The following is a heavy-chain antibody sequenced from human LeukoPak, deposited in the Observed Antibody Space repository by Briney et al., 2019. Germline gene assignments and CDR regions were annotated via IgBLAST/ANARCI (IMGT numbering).Heavy chain of an antibody. CDR1: GFTFSNYA. D-gene: IGHD3-3*01. Sequence: GSLRLSCVASGFTFSNYAMSWVRQAPGKGLEWVSAISGSGGSTYYADSVKGRFTISRDNSKNTLYLQMNSLRAEDTAVYYCAKDNDYDFWSGYFYFDYWGRGTLVTVSS. J-gene: IGHJ4*02. CDR3: AKDNDYDFWSGYFYFDY. V-gene: IGHV3-23*01. CDR2: ISGSGGST.